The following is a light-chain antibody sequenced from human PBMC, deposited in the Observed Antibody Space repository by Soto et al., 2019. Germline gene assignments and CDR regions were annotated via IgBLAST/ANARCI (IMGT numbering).Light chain of an antibody. CDR3: LQDYAYPLT. Sequence: ATQMTQSPPSLSASVGDRITITCRASQDIRNDLGWYQQKPGEAPKLLMYAASRLQSGVPSRFSGSDSGTDSTLTISTLQPEDFATYYFLQDYAYPLTFGGGTKVEIK. J-gene: IGKJ4*02. V-gene: IGKV1-6*01. CDR2: AAS. CDR1: QDIRND.